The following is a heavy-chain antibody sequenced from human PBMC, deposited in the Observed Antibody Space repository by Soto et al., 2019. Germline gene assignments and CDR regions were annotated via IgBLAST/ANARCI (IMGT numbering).Heavy chain of an antibody. D-gene: IGHD1-26*01. Sequence: QVQLQQSGPRLVKPSETLSLTCTVSSGPSRSYNWGWIRQSPRRGLEWIGYVYYTGDTAYNPSLKSRVTISADTSKNNISLILSSVTAADTAVYYCVRQGIDYLRGHADVCGQWTTVTVSS. V-gene: IGHV4-59*08. J-gene: IGHJ6*02. CDR3: VRQGIDYLRGHADV. CDR2: VYYTGDT. CDR1: SGPSRSYN.